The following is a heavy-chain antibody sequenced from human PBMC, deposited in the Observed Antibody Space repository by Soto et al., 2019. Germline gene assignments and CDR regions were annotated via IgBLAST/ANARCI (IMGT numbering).Heavy chain of an antibody. CDR3: ARQGSY. Sequence: LSLTCNVSGVSIIDTSYYWGWIRQPPGKGLEWIGTIYFNGNTFYNPSLKSRLTISVDTSKNQISLRLTSVTAADTAVYYCARQGSYWGHGTLVTVSS. CDR1: GVSIIDTSYY. V-gene: IGHV4-39*01. J-gene: IGHJ4*01. CDR2: IYFNGNT.